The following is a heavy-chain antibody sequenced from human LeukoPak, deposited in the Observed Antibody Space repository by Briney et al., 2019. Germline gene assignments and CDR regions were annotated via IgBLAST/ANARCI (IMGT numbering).Heavy chain of an antibody. CDR1: GGSISSGDYY. J-gene: IGHJ1*01. Sequence: SQTLSLTCTVSGGSISSGDYYWSWIRQPPGKGLEWIGSIYYSGSTYYNPSLKSRVTISVDTSKNQFSLKLSSVTAADTAVYYCARHNADSGSYSNFQHWGQGTLVTVSS. V-gene: IGHV4-39*01. CDR3: ARHNADSGSYSNFQH. D-gene: IGHD1-26*01. CDR2: IYYSGST.